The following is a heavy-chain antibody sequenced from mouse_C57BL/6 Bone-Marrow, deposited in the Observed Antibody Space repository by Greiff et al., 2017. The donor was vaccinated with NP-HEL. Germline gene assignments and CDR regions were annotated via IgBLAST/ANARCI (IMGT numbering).Heavy chain of an antibody. V-gene: IGHV3-6*01. CDR2: ISYDGSN. CDR3: AFRSPEFAY. CDR1: GYSITSGYY. Sequence: EVQLVESGPGLVKPSQSLSLTCSVTGYSITSGYYWNWIRQFPGNKLEWMGYISYDGSNNYNPSLKNRISITRDTSKNQFFLKLNSVTTEDTATYYCAFRSPEFAYWGQGTLVTVSA. J-gene: IGHJ3*01.